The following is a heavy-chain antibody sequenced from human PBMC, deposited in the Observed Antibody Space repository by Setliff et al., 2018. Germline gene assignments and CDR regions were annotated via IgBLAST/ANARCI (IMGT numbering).Heavy chain of an antibody. V-gene: IGHV3-21*01. CDR1: GFSFSNYA. D-gene: IGHD5-18*01. Sequence: PGGPLRLSCEASGFSFSNYAMNWVRQAPGKGLEWVASFSSRNDYIYHADSVKGRFTISRDNAKTSLYLQMDSLRVEDTAVYFCARSPGWIPWFDSWGQGTLVTVSS. CDR2: FSSRNDYI. J-gene: IGHJ5*01. CDR3: ARSPGWIPWFDS.